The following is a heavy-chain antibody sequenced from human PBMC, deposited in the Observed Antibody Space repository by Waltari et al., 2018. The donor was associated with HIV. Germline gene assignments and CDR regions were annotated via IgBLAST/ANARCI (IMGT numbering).Heavy chain of an antibody. J-gene: IGHJ3*01. V-gene: IGHV3-30-3*02. D-gene: IGHD3-3*01. CDR1: GFTFNTYA. CDR2: VSYDGSDK. Sequence: PGRSLRLSCAASGFTFNTYAMHWVRQAPGKGLEWVADVSYDGSDKHYADSVKGRFTISRDNAKNTVYLQLSSLRAEDTAAYYCAKDVRYWDGLFYVGHDAFDVWGQGTMVTVSS. CDR3: AKDVRYWDGLFYVGHDAFDV.